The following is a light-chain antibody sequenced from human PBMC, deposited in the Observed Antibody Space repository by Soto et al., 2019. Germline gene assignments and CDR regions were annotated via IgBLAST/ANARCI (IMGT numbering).Light chain of an antibody. CDR1: SSDVGSYDL. CDR2: EGS. V-gene: IGLV2-23*01. J-gene: IGLJ3*02. Sequence: QSALTQPASVSGSPGQSITISCTGTSSDVGSYDLVSWYQQHPGKAPKLIIFEGSKRPSGVSNRFSGSKSDNTASLTISGLQAEDEADYHCCSYAGSSILVFGGGTKLTVL. CDR3: CSYAGSSILV.